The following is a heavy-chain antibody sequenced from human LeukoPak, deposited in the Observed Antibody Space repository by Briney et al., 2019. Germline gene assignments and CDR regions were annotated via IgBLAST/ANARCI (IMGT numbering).Heavy chain of an antibody. CDR3: AREGIGQLATALDY. J-gene: IGHJ4*02. CDR2: ISSSSSYI. CDR1: GFTFSSYS. D-gene: IGHD6-13*01. V-gene: IGHV3-21*01. Sequence: GGSLRLSCAASGFTFSSYSMNWVRQAPGKGLEWVSSISSSSSYIYYADSVKGRFTISRDNAKNSLYPQMNSLRAEDTAVYYCAREGIGQLATALDYWGQGTLVTVSS.